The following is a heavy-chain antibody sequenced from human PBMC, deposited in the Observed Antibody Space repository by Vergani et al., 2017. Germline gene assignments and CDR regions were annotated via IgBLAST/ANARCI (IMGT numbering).Heavy chain of an antibody. CDR1: ADSISSGSYY. CDR3: ARQRPGSGWSPGDFDD. V-gene: IGHV4-39*01. J-gene: IGHJ4*02. Sequence: QLQLQQSGPGLVKPSETLFLTCTVSADSISSGSYYWGWIRQPPGKSLEWIGSIYYSGLTYYNPSLKSRVAISVDTSKNQFSLKVTSVTAADTAVYFLARQRPGSGWSPGDFDDWGQGILVTVSS. D-gene: IGHD6-19*01. CDR2: IYYSGLT.